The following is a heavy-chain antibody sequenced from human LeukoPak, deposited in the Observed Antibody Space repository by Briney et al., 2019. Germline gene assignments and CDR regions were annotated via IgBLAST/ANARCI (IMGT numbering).Heavy chain of an antibody. J-gene: IGHJ4*02. Sequence: PSETLSLTCTVSGYSISSGYYWGWIRQPPGKGLEWIGSIYHSGSTYYNPSLKSRVTISVDTSKNQFSLKLSSVTAADTAVYYCASYYYDILTGSYYFDYWGQGTLVTVSS. CDR2: IYHSGST. CDR1: GYSISSGYY. CDR3: ASYYYDILTGSYYFDY. V-gene: IGHV4-38-2*02. D-gene: IGHD3-9*01.